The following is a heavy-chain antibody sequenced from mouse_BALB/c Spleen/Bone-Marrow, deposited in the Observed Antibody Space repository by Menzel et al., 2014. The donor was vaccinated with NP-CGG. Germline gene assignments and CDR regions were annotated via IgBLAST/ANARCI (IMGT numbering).Heavy chain of an antibody. V-gene: IGHV5-9-2*01. J-gene: IGHJ3*01. CDR2: ISGGGSYT. D-gene: IGHD2-4*01. CDR1: GFSFXSYG. CDR3: ARHAYYDQTEVSFVY. Sequence: EVMLVESGGGLVKSGGSLKLSCAASGFSFXSYGVSWVRQTPEKRLEWVATISGGGSYTFYPDSVKGRFTISRDNAKNNLYLQLSSLRSEDTALYYCARHAYYDQTEVSFVYWGQGTLVTVSA.